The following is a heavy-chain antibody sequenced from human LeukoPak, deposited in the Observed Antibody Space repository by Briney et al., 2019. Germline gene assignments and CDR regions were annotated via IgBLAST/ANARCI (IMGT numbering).Heavy chain of an antibody. J-gene: IGHJ4*02. Sequence: GGSLRLSCSASGFAFSRFAMTWVRHLPGKGLDWVSTISGNGHQTYYGNSVKGRFSVSRDNSKNILYLQMDSLRADDSALYYCAKDANYYDSSGFFIPFDYWGQGTLVTVSS. CDR1: GFAFSRFA. CDR3: AKDANYYDSSGFFIPFDY. V-gene: IGHV3-23*01. D-gene: IGHD3-22*01. CDR2: ISGNGHQT.